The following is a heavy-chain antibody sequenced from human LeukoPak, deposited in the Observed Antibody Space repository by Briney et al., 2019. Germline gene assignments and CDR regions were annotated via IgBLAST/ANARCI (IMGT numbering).Heavy chain of an antibody. D-gene: IGHD2-2*02. J-gene: IGHJ4*02. CDR2: INSNSGGT. Sequence: ASVKVSCKASGYTFTGYYIHWVRQAPGQGPEWMGWINSNSGGTNYAQTFQGRVTMTRDTSITTAYMELSSLRPDDTAVYYCARGHPVVPAAVPDYWGQGTLVTVSP. V-gene: IGHV1-2*02. CDR1: GYTFTGYY. CDR3: ARGHPVVPAAVPDY.